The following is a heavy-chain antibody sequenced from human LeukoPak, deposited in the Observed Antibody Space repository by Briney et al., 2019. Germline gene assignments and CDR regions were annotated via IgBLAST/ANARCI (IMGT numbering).Heavy chain of an antibody. CDR1: GFTFSSYA. V-gene: IGHV3-30*04. J-gene: IGHJ4*02. Sequence: PGKSLRLSCAASGFTFSSYAMHWVRQAPGKGLECVAVISYDGTNKYYADSVKGRFTISRDDSKNTLYLQMNSLRTEDTAVYYWAMSGWIQLWFYDYWGQGTLVTVSS. D-gene: IGHD5-18*01. CDR2: ISYDGTNK. CDR3: AMSGWIQLWFYDY.